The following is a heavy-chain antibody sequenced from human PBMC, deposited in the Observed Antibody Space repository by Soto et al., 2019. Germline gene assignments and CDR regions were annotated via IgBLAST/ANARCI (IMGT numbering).Heavy chain of an antibody. CDR3: ARLGIAAAGNPGP. Sequence: PGESLKISCKGSGYSFSTYWISWVRQMPGKGLEWMGRIDPSDSYTNYSPSFQGHVTISADKSISTAYLQWSSLKASDTAMYYCARLGIAAAGNPGPWGQGTLVTVSS. J-gene: IGHJ5*02. V-gene: IGHV5-10-1*01. CDR2: IDPSDSYT. CDR1: GYSFSTYW. D-gene: IGHD6-13*01.